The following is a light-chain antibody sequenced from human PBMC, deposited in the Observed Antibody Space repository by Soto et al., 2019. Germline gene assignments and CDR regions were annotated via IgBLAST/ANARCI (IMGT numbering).Light chain of an antibody. CDR3: QQYDSYPLT. J-gene: IGKJ4*01. CDR1: QSMNYL. Sequence: DIQMTQSPSTPYDTVGDCPPHTRRASQSMNYLLAWYQQKPGKAPKFLIYDVSTLESGVPSRFSGSGSGTEFTLTISSLQPEDFATYYCQQYDSYPLTFGGGTKV. CDR2: DVS. V-gene: IGKV1-5*01.